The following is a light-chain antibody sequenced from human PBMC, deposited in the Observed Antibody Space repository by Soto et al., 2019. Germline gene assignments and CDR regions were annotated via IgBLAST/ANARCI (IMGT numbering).Light chain of an antibody. V-gene: IGKV1-5*03. J-gene: IGKJ4*01. Sequence: DIQMTQSPSTLSGSVGDRVTITCRASQTISSWLAWYQQKPGKAPKLLIYKASGLESGVPSRFSGSGSGTEFTLTISSLQPDDFATYCCQQYDSYPLTFGGGTKVDNK. CDR2: KAS. CDR3: QQYDSYPLT. CDR1: QTISSW.